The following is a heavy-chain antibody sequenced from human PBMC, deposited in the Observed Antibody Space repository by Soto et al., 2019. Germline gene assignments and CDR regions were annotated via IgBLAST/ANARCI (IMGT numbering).Heavy chain of an antibody. Sequence: HVQLVQSGGELKKPGASVKVSCNTSGYTFNMYFITWVRQAPGQGLEWMGWISPHNGNTNYAEKFQGRVTMTADTITKTVYMELRNLRIDDTAVYYCARDTRNSFDYWGQGTPVTVSS. J-gene: IGHJ4*02. V-gene: IGHV1-18*01. CDR1: GYTFNMYF. CDR3: ARDTRNSFDY. CDR2: ISPHNGNT.